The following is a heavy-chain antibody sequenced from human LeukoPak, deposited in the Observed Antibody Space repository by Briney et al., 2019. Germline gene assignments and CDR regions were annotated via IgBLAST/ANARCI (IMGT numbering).Heavy chain of an antibody. J-gene: IGHJ4*02. CDR2: VGGSGGDT. Sequence: GGPLRLSCAASGFTFRSYAMSWVRQAPGKGLEWVSAVGGSGGDTYYAASVQGRFTISRDNSKNTVYLQMNSLRAEDTAIYYCAKDIGGSGAYWGQGTLVTVSS. CDR1: GFTFRSYA. D-gene: IGHD3-16*01. V-gene: IGHV3-23*01. CDR3: AKDIGGSGAY.